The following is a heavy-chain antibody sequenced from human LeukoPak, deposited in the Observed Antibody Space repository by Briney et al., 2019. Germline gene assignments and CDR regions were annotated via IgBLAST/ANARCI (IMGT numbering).Heavy chain of an antibody. D-gene: IGHD6-19*01. CDR3: VKNDGWFHLAQ. CDR2: IKNDGSET. Sequence: GGSLRLSCAVSGFNFRDHWMDWVRQAPGKGLQWVGHIKNDGSETYYLDSLKGRFSISRDNTNNALYLQMNGLRVEDTAVYYCVKNDGWFHLAQWGQGTLVTVSP. J-gene: IGHJ4*02. V-gene: IGHV3-7*03. CDR1: GFNFRDHW.